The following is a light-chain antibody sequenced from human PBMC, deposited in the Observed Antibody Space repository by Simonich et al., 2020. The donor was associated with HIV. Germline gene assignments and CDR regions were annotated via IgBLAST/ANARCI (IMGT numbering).Light chain of an antibody. J-gene: IGKJ4*01. Sequence: DIVMTQSPDSLAVSLGDRATINCKSSQSVLYISNNKNFLVWYQQKPGQPPKLLIYWASTRESGVPDRFSGSGSGTDFTLTISSLQAEDVAVYYCQQYYSPLLTFGGGTKVEIK. CDR3: QQYYSPLLT. CDR2: WAS. CDR1: QSVLYISNNKNF. V-gene: IGKV4-1*01.